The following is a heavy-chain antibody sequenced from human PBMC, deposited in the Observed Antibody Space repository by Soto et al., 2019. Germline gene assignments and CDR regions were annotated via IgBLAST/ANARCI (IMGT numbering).Heavy chain of an antibody. CDR3: AKVKSPVVRGVRLPSYGLDV. D-gene: IGHD3-10*01. V-gene: IGHV3-23*01. J-gene: IGHJ6*02. CDR2: ISGSGGST. CDR1: GFTFSSYA. Sequence: EVQLLESGGGLVQPGGSLRLSCAASGFTFSSYAMSWVRQAPGKGLEWVSAISGSGGSTYYADSVKGRFTISRDNSKNTLYLRIDSLRAEDTAVYYCAKVKSPVVRGVRLPSYGLDVWGQGTTVTVSS.